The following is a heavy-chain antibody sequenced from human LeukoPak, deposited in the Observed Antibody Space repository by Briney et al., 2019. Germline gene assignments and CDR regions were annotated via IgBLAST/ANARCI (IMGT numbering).Heavy chain of an antibody. D-gene: IGHD5-12*01. Sequence: SETLSLTCAVYGGSFSGYYWSWIRQPPGQGLEWIGEINHSGSTNYNPSLKSRVTISVDTSKNQFSLKLSSVTAADTAVYYCARDDEWLDAFDIWGQGTMVTVSS. J-gene: IGHJ3*02. CDR3: ARDDEWLDAFDI. CDR2: INHSGST. V-gene: IGHV4-34*01. CDR1: GGSFSGYY.